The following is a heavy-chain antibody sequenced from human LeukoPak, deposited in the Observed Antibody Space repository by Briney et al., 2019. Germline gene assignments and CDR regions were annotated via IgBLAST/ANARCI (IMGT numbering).Heavy chain of an antibody. CDR1: GGSFSGYY. J-gene: IGHJ6*02. V-gene: IGHV4-34*01. Sequence: KPSETLSLTCAVYGGSFSGYYWSWIRQPPGKGLEWIGEINHSGSTNYNPSLKSRVTISVDTSKNQFSLKLSSVTAADTAVYYCARDTAMVNYYGMDVWGQGTTVTVSS. CDR2: INHSGST. CDR3: ARDTAMVNYYGMDV. D-gene: IGHD5-18*01.